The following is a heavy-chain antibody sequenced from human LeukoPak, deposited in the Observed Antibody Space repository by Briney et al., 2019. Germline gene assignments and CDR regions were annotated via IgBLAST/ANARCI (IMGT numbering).Heavy chain of an antibody. CDR3: ARSWIQLWWGTFDY. D-gene: IGHD5-18*01. Sequence: GGSLRLSCAASEFSVGSNYMTWVRQAPGKGLEWVSLIYSGGSTYYADSVKGRFTISRDNSKNTLYLQMNSLRAEDTAVYYCARSWIQLWWGTFDYWGQGTLVTVSS. CDR1: EFSVGSNY. J-gene: IGHJ4*02. CDR2: IYSGGST. V-gene: IGHV3-66*01.